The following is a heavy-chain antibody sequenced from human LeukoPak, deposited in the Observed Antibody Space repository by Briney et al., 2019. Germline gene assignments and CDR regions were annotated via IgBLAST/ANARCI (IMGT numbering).Heavy chain of an antibody. Sequence: SETLSLTCTVSGGSISSSSYYWSWIRQPPGKGLEWIGEINHSGSTNYNPSLKSRVTISVDTSKNQFSLKLSSVTAADTAVYYCARGLGGSSWRKYYFDYWGQGTLVTVSS. V-gene: IGHV4-39*07. J-gene: IGHJ4*02. CDR1: GGSISSSSYY. CDR2: INHSGST. CDR3: ARGLGGSSWRKYYFDY. D-gene: IGHD6-13*01.